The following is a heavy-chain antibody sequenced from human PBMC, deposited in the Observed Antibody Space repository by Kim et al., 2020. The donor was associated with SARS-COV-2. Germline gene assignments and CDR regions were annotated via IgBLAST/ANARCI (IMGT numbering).Heavy chain of an antibody. J-gene: IGHJ4*02. V-gene: IGHV4-39*01. Sequence: IYYDRTTNYNPSLKSRVTISIDTSKNQFSLKLSSVTAADTAVYYCAKGLNWGQGTLVTVSS. CDR3: AKGLN. CDR2: IYYDRTT.